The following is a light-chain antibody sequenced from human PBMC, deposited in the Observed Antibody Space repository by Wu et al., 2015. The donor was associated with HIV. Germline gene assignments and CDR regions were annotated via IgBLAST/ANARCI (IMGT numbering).Light chain of an antibody. CDR2: AAS. CDR3: QHLNSYPLS. V-gene: IGKV1-9*01. Sequence: DIQLTQSPSFLSASVGDRVTITCRASQGIDFYLAWYQQKPGEAPQLLIYAASTLQSGVPSRFSGSGSGTDFTLTISCLQSEDCATYYCQHLNSYPLSFGQGIKLEIK. J-gene: IGKJ2*03. CDR1: QGIDFY.